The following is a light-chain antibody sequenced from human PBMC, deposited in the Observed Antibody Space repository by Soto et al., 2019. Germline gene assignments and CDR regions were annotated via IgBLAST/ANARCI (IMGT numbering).Light chain of an antibody. Sequence: EIVMTQSPATLSVSPGERASLSCRASQSVSSNLAWYQQKPGQTPRLLIYATSTRATGIPARFSGSGSGTEFTLTISSLQSEDFAVYYCQHYNNWPLTFGGGTKG. J-gene: IGKJ4*01. CDR2: ATS. V-gene: IGKV3-15*01. CDR1: QSVSSN. CDR3: QHYNNWPLT.